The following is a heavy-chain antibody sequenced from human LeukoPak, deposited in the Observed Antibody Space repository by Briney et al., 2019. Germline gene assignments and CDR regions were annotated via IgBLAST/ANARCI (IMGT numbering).Heavy chain of an antibody. Sequence: GGSLRLSCAASGFTFSSYAMSWVRQAPGKGLEWVSAISGSGGSTYYADSVKGRFTISRDNSKNTLCLQMNSLRAEDTAVYYCAKDYDILTGYYDDAFDIWGQGTMVTVSS. J-gene: IGHJ3*02. D-gene: IGHD3-9*01. CDR2: ISGSGGST. CDR3: AKDYDILTGYYDDAFDI. V-gene: IGHV3-23*01. CDR1: GFTFSSYA.